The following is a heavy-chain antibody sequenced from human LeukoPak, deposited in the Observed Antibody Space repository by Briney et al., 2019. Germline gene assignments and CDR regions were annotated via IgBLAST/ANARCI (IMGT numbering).Heavy chain of an antibody. CDR3: ASLSYDFWSAEAVFDQ. CDR2: INPLHGDT. D-gene: IGHD3-3*01. J-gene: IGHJ4*02. Sequence: ASVKVSCKAAVYTFICHCLHWVRQAPGQGPEWMGWINPLHGDTKYAQKFQRSVTMTTDTSINTAYMQLSGMSTAHTAVYYCASLSYDFWSAEAVFDQWGQGTVVTVSA. V-gene: IGHV1-2*02. CDR1: VYTFICHC.